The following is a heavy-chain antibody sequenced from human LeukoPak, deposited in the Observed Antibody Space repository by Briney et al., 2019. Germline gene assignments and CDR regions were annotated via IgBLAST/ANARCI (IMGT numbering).Heavy chain of an antibody. Sequence: GGSLRLSCAASGFTFSNYNMNWVRKAPGKGLEWVSYITSGSTTIYYADSVKGRFTIPRDDSKNSLYLQMNSLRAEDTAVYYCAREDFRSHFDYWGQGTLVTVSS. V-gene: IGHV3-48*01. D-gene: IGHD3/OR15-3a*01. CDR2: ITSGSTTI. CDR1: GFTFSNYN. J-gene: IGHJ4*02. CDR3: AREDFRSHFDY.